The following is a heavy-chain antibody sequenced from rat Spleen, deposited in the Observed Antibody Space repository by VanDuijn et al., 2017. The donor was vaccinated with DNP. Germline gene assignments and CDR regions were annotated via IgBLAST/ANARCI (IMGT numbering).Heavy chain of an antibody. D-gene: IGHD1-6*01. Sequence: EVQLVESGGGLVQPGRSLKLSCAASGFTFSDYAMAWVRQAPKKGLEWVATISYDGSRTYYRDAVKGRFTISRDNAKSTLYLQMDSLRSEDTATYYCARLYTTDYYAMDAWGQGTSVTVSS. CDR2: ISYDGSRT. CDR3: ARLYTTDYYAMDA. V-gene: IGHV5-17*01. CDR1: GFTFSDYA. J-gene: IGHJ4*01.